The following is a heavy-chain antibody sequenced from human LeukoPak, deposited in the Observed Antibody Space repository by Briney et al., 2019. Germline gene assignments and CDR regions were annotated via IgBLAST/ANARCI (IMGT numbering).Heavy chain of an antibody. CDR3: AREKDSSSGDAFDI. J-gene: IGHJ3*02. CDR2: INPNSGGT. V-gene: IGHV1-2*04. CDR1: GYTFTGYY. Sequence: ASVKVSCKASGYTFTGYYMHWVRQAPGQGLEWMGWINPNSGGTNYAQKFQGWVTMTRDTSISTAYMELSRLRSDDTGVYYCAREKDSSSGDAFDIWGQGTMVTVSS. D-gene: IGHD6-13*01.